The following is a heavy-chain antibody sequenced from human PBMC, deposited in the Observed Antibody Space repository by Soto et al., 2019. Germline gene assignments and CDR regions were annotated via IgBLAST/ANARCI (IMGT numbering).Heavy chain of an antibody. CDR2: ISSSSSYI. J-gene: IGHJ4*02. CDR1: GITFSTYS. Sequence: LSLSCAASGITFSTYSMTCVRQAPGTGRECVSSISSSSSYIYYADSVKGRSTISRDNAKNSMYLQMNSLRAEDTAVYYCARPPTTVTTNYLDYWGQGTLVTVSS. D-gene: IGHD4-17*01. CDR3: ARPPTTVTTNYLDY. V-gene: IGHV3-21*01.